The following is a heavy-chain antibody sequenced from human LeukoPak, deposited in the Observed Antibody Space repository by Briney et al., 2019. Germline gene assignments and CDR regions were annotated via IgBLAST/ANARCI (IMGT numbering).Heavy chain of an antibody. CDR1: GFTFSSYA. V-gene: IGHV3-64D*06. D-gene: IGHD5-12*01. Sequence: GGSLRLSCSASGFTFSSYAMHWVRQAPGKGLEYVSSVSSNGGSTYYADSVKGRFTISRDNSKNTLFLQMSSLRTEDTAVYYCASPYSGYDYNFDHWGQGTLVTVSS. J-gene: IGHJ4*02. CDR2: VSSNGGST. CDR3: ASPYSGYDYNFDH.